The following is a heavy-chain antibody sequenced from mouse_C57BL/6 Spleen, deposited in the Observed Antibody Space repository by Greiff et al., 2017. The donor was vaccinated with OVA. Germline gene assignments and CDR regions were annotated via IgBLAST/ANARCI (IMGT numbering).Heavy chain of an antibody. D-gene: IGHD2-3*01. CDR3: ARFDDGYLYFDY. CDR1: GYTFTSYW. J-gene: IGHJ2*01. V-gene: IGHV1-69*01. Sequence: QVQLQQPGAELVMPGASVKLSCKASGYTFTSYWMHWVKQRPGQGLEWIGEIDPSDSYTNYNQKFKGKFTLTVDKSSSTAYMQLSSLTSEDSAVYYCARFDDGYLYFDYWGQGTTLTVSS. CDR2: IDPSDSYT.